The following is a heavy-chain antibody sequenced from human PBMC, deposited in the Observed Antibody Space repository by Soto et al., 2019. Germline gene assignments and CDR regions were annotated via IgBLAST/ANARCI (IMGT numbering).Heavy chain of an antibody. J-gene: IGHJ6*02. Sequence: TGGSLRLSCAASGFTFSSYAMHWVRQAPGKGLEWVAVISYDGSNKYYADSVKGRFTISRDNSKNTLYLQMNSLRAEDTAVYYCARDGADIVVVPAETYYGMDVWGQGTTVTVSS. CDR2: ISYDGSNK. V-gene: IGHV3-30-3*01. CDR3: ARDGADIVVVPAETYYGMDV. D-gene: IGHD2-2*01. CDR1: GFTFSSYA.